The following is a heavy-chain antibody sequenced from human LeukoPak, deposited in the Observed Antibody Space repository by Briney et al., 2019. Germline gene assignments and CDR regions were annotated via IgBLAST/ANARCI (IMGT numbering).Heavy chain of an antibody. D-gene: IGHD3-22*01. CDR2: MYYSGST. CDR3: ARPYYYDSRIDP. CDR1: GGPISSGDYY. Sequence: SQTLSLTCTVSGGPISSGDYYWSWIRQPPGKGLEWIAYMYYSGSTYYNPSLKSRVTMSADTSKNQLSLKLSSVTAADTAVYYCARPYYYDSRIDPWGQGILVTVSS. V-gene: IGHV4-30-4*01. J-gene: IGHJ5*02.